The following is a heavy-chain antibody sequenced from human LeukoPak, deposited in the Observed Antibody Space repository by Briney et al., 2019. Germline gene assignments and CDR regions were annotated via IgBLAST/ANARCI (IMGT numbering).Heavy chain of an antibody. J-gene: IGHJ5*02. V-gene: IGHV1-2*02. CDR3: ASRVGDGYNFYWFDP. D-gene: IGHD5-24*01. CDR2: INPNSGGT. Sequence: ASVKVSCKASGYTFNGYYIHWVRQAPGQGLEWMGWINPNSGGTNYAQKFQGRVTMTRDTSISTAYMELSSLRSEDTAVYYCASRVGDGYNFYWFDPWGQGTLVTVSS. CDR1: GYTFNGYY.